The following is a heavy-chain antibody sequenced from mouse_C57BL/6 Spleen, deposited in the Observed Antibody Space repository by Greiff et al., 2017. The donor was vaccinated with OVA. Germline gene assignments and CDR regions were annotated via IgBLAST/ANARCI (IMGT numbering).Heavy chain of an antibody. V-gene: IGHV1-80*01. CDR2: IYPGDGDT. J-gene: IGHJ3*01. CDR3: AREGDYDAWFAY. Sequence: QVQLKESGAELVKPGASVKISCKASGYAFSSYWMNWVKQRPGKGLEWIGQIYPGDGDTNYNGKFKGKATLTADKSSSTAYMQLSSLTSEDSAVYFCAREGDYDAWFAYWGQGTLVTVSA. CDR1: GYAFSSYW. D-gene: IGHD2-4*01.